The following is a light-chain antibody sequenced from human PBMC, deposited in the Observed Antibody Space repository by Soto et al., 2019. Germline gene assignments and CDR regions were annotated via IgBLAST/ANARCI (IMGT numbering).Light chain of an antibody. Sequence: IVVTQSPYTLSVCPGERATLSCRASHSITEKVVWYQQKSGQAPRLLIYGAFTRAAGVPARFSGSGSGTEFILTISSLEPEDFAVYYCQQRRSWPPTINFGQGTRLEIK. V-gene: IGKV3-15*01. CDR2: GAF. CDR3: QQRRSWPPTIN. CDR1: HSITEK. J-gene: IGKJ5*01.